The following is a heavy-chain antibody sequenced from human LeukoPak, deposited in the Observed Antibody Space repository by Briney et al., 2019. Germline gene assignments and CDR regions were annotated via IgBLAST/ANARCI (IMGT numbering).Heavy chain of an antibody. Sequence: GGSLRLSCAASGFTVTTNFMSWVRQAPGKXLEWGSLIYSGGSTYYADSVNGRFTTSRDNSKNTLYLQMNRLRAEDTAVYYCARSPSGVLYYFDFWGQGTLVTVSS. CDR2: IYSGGST. CDR3: ARSPSGVLYYFDF. V-gene: IGHV3-53*01. J-gene: IGHJ4*02. CDR1: GFTVTTNF. D-gene: IGHD3-10*01.